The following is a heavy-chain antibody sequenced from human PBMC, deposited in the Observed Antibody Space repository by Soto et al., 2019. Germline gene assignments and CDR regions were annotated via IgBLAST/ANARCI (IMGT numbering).Heavy chain of an antibody. CDR2: IYWDDDK. J-gene: IGHJ4*02. CDR3: AHRLASPYYYDSRGSSFDY. V-gene: IGHV2-5*02. Sequence: QITLKESGPTLVKPTQTLTLTCTVSGFSLITTGVAVGWIRQPPGKALEWLTLIYWDDDKRYSPSLKSRLTITKDNSKNQVVLTMTNMDPVDTATYYCAHRLASPYYYDSRGSSFDYWGQGTLVTVSS. D-gene: IGHD3-22*01. CDR1: GFSLITTGVA.